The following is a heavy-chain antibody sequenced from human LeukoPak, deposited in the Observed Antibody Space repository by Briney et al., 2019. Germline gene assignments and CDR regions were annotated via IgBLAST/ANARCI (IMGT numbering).Heavy chain of an antibody. Sequence: GGSLRLSCAASGFSVSSNYMSWIRQAPGKGLEWVSYISSSGSTMYYTDSVKGRFTISRDNAKNSLYLQMNSLRAEDTAVYYCAREHSGYDFPGRDYYYMDVWGKGTTVTVSS. D-gene: IGHD5-12*01. J-gene: IGHJ6*03. CDR1: GFSVSSNY. CDR3: AREHSGYDFPGRDYYYMDV. V-gene: IGHV3-11*04. CDR2: ISSSGSTM.